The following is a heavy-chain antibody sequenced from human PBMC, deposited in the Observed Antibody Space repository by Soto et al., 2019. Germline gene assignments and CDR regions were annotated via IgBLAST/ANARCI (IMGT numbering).Heavy chain of an antibody. CDR3: ASAALYHWNDVSWFDP. D-gene: IGHD1-1*01. V-gene: IGHV3-48*01. J-gene: IGHJ5*02. CDR1: GFTFSSYS. Sequence: EVQLVESGGGLVQPGGSLRLSCAASGFTFSSYSMNWVRQAPGKGLEWVSYISSSSSTIYYADSVKGRFTISRDNAKNSLYLQMNSLRAEDTAVYYCASAALYHWNDVSWFDPWGQGTLVTVSS. CDR2: ISSSSSTI.